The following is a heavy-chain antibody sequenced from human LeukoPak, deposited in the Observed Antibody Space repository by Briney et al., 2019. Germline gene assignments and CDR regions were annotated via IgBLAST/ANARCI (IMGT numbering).Heavy chain of an antibody. D-gene: IGHD6-13*01. J-gene: IGHJ6*03. CDR3: ASGYIAAAGTVRGYYYMDV. Sequence: ASVKVSCKASGYAFTSYYMHWVRQAPGQGLEWMGIINPSGGSTSYAQKFQGRVTMTRDTSTSTVYMELSSLRSEDTAVYYCASGYIAAAGTVRGYYYMDVWGKGTTVTVSS. CDR1: GYAFTSYY. V-gene: IGHV1-46*01. CDR2: INPSGGST.